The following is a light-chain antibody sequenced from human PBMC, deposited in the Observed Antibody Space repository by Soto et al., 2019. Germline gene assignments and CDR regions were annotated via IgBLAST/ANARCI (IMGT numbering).Light chain of an antibody. CDR1: QSVSSY. V-gene: IGKV3-11*01. CDR2: DAS. Sequence: EIVLTQSPATLYLSPGERATLSCRASQSVSSYLAWYHQKPGQAPRLLIDDASNRATGIPARFSGSGSATDFTLTISSLEPEDFAVYYCQQRSNWLTFGGGTKVEIK. CDR3: QQRSNWLT. J-gene: IGKJ4*01.